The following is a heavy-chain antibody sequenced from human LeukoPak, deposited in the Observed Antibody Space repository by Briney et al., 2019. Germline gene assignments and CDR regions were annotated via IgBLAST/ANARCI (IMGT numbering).Heavy chain of an antibody. CDR2: IIPDGSAK. CDR1: GFTFSSRW. V-gene: IGHV3-7*01. CDR3: VDVDTSA. J-gene: IGHJ5*02. D-gene: IGHD5-12*01. Sequence: GGSLRLSCAASGFTFSSRWMSWVRQAPGKGLEWVASIIPDGSAKYYVDSVKGRFTISRDNAKNSLYLQVNSLRIEDTAVYYCVDVDTSAWGQGTLVTVSS.